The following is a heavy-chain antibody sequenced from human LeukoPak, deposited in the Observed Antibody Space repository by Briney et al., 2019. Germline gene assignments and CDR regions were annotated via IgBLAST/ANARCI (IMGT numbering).Heavy chain of an antibody. CDR2: TTNKPNIYTT. V-gene: IGHV3-72*01. D-gene: IGHD4-17*01. Sequence: GGSLRLSCAHSEFIFSDHSMDWVRQGPGKGLQWVGHTTNKPNIYTTQYAASVKGRFTISRDDSKNTLYLQMNSLKTEDTAVYYCTTARATVWTFDIWGQGTMVTVSS. CDR1: EFIFSDHS. CDR3: TTARATVWTFDI. J-gene: IGHJ3*02.